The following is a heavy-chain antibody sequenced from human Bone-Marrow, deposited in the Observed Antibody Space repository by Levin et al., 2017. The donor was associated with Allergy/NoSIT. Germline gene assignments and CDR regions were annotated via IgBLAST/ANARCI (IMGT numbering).Heavy chain of an antibody. V-gene: IGHV3-30*04. CDR1: GFTFSDYA. CDR2: ISYNGREK. J-gene: IGHJ6*02. CDR3: ARDKIVPTGDDNYYFYYGMDV. Sequence: GGSLRLSCAASGFTFSDYAMHWVRQAPGQGLEWVSVISYNGREKFYADSVTGRFTFSRDNSKNTLYLQMNSLRVEDTAVYYCARDKIVPTGDDNYYFYYGMDVWGQGTTVTVSS. D-gene: IGHD5-12*01.